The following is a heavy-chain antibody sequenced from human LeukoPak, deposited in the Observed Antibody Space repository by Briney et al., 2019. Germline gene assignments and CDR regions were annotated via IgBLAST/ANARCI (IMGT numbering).Heavy chain of an antibody. J-gene: IGHJ5*02. D-gene: IGHD1-26*01. Sequence: GGSLRLSCAASGFTFSSYAMSWVRQAPGKGLEWVSAISGGGTITYYADSVKGRFTISRDNAKNSLYLQMSSLRAEDTAVYYCARDPSGALYWFDPWGQGTLVTVSS. V-gene: IGHV3-23*01. CDR1: GFTFSSYA. CDR3: ARDPSGALYWFDP. CDR2: ISGGGTIT.